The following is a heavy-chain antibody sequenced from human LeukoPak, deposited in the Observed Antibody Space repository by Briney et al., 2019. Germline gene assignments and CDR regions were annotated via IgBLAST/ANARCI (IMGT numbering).Heavy chain of an antibody. D-gene: IGHD5-18*01. CDR1: GGSFSGYF. CDR2: ISHSGST. J-gene: IGHJ4*02. Sequence: SETLSLTCAVYGGSFSGYFRSWIRQSPGMELEWIGEISHSGSTNYNPSLKGRVTLSVDTSKNQFSLNLIAADTAVYYCVRGGEGYNYGRFDFWGQGTLVTVSS. CDR3: VRGGEGYNYGRFDF. V-gene: IGHV4-34*01.